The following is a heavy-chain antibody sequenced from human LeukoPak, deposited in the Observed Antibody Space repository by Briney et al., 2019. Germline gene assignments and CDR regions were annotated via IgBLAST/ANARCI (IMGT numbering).Heavy chain of an antibody. Sequence: SVKVSCKASGGTFSSYAISWVRQAPGQGLEWMGGIIPFIGTPTYAPKFQGRLTITADESTSTAYIALSSLRAGDTAVYFCARSGRYPGGFHGVDVWGQGTTVTVSS. CDR1: GGTFSSYA. D-gene: IGHD3-16*01. V-gene: IGHV1-69*01. CDR2: IIPFIGTP. CDR3: ARSGRYPGGFHGVDV. J-gene: IGHJ6*02.